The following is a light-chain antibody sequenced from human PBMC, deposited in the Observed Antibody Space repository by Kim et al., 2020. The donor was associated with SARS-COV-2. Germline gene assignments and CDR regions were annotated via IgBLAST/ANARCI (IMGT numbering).Light chain of an antibody. CDR3: QQDYNLPPGLLT. Sequence: PGERVTLSCRASQSVSSSYLTWYQQKPGQAPRLLIYGASTRATSIPARFSGSGSGTDFTLTISSLQPEDFAVYYCQQDYNLPPGLLTFGGGTKVDIK. V-gene: IGKV3D-7*01. CDR2: GAS. J-gene: IGKJ4*01. CDR1: QSVSSSY.